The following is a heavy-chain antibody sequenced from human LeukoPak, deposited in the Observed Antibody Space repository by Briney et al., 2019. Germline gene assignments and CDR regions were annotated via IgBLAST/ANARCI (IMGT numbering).Heavy chain of an antibody. J-gene: IGHJ4*02. CDR3: AQSDTAMVN. CDR2: ISYDGSNK. V-gene: IGHV3-30*18. Sequence: GGSLRLSCAASGAAASGLTFSSYGVHWVRQAPGKGLEWVAVISYDGSNKYYADSVKGRFTISRDNSKNTLYLQMNSLRAEDTAVYYCAQSDTAMVNWGQGTLVTVSS. CDR1: AAASGLTFSSYG. D-gene: IGHD5-18*01.